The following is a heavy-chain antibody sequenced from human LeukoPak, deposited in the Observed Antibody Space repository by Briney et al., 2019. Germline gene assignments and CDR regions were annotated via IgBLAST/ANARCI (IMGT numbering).Heavy chain of an antibody. CDR2: IYTSGST. J-gene: IGHJ3*02. CDR1: GGSISSYY. V-gene: IGHV4-4*07. CDR3: ARVQQQLASRILNDAFDI. D-gene: IGHD6-13*01. Sequence: SETLSLTCTVSGGSISSYYWSWIRQPAGKGLEWIGRIYTSGSTNYNPSLKSRVTMSVDTSKNQFSLKLSSVTAADTAVYYCARVQQQLASRILNDAFDIWGQGTMVTVSS.